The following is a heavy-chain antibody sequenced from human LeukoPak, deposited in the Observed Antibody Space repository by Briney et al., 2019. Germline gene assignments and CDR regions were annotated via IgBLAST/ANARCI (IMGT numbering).Heavy chain of an antibody. CDR3: ARDTGIAAQPLDY. CDR1: GYSISSGYH. Sequence: PSETLSLTCAVSGYSISSGYHWGWIRQPPGKGLEWIGSMYHSGSTYCNPSLKSRVTISVDTSKNQFSLQLSSVTAADTAVYYCARDTGIAAQPLDYWGQGTLVTVSS. CDR2: MYHSGST. J-gene: IGHJ4*02. V-gene: IGHV4-38-2*02. D-gene: IGHD6-6*01.